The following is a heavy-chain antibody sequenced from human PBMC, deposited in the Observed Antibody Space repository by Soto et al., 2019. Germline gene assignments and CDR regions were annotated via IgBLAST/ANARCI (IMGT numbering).Heavy chain of an antibody. V-gene: IGHV1-18*01. Sequence: QVHLVQSGVEVKTPGASVKVSCQASGYTFFTYDISWVRQAPGQGLEWMGWISTYSGDTKYAQKFQGRVTMTTDTSTTTAYLELRSLRSDDTAVYYCARHHGHPTSENGFDPWVQGTLVTVSS. CDR1: GYTFFTYD. CDR3: ARHHGHPTSENGFDP. CDR2: ISTYSGDT. D-gene: IGHD4-17*01. J-gene: IGHJ5*02.